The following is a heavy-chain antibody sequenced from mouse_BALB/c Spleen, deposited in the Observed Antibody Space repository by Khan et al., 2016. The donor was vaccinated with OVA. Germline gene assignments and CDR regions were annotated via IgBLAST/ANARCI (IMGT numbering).Heavy chain of an antibody. CDR2: ISYSGST. J-gene: IGHJ4*01. Sequence: VQLKESGPGLVKPSQSLSLTCTVTGYSITSGYAWNWIRQFPGNKLEWMGYISYSGSTSYNPYLRSRISFTRDTSKYQFFLQLNSVTTEDTATYYCARKNYYGDAMDYWGQGTSVTVSS. CDR3: ARKNYYGDAMDY. CDR1: GYSITSGYA. D-gene: IGHD1-2*01. V-gene: IGHV3-2*02.